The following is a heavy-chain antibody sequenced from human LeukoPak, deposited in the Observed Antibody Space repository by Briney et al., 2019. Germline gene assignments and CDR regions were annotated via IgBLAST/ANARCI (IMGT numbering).Heavy chain of an antibody. D-gene: IGHD5-18*01. CDR3: AKDSVRGYSYGSYYYYGMDV. V-gene: IGHV3-30*18. CDR1: GFTFSSYG. Sequence: GGSLRLSCAASGFTFSSYGMHWVRQAPGKGLEWVAVISYDGSNKYYADSVKGRFTISRDNSKNTLYLQMNSLRAEDTAVYYCAKDSVRGYSYGSYYYYGMDVWGQGTTVTVSS. J-gene: IGHJ6*02. CDR2: ISYDGSNK.